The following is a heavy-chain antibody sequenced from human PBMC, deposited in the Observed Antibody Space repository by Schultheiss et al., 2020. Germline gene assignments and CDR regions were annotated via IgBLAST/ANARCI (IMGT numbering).Heavy chain of an antibody. Sequence: SETLSLTCTVSGGSISSYYWSWIRQPPGKGLEWIGYIYYSGSTYYNPSLKSRITMSVDTSKNQFYLKLSSVTAADTAVYYCARHSSMEMATITFDYWGQGTLVTVSS. CDR1: GGSISSYY. CDR2: IYYSGST. V-gene: IGHV4-59*08. D-gene: IGHD5-24*01. J-gene: IGHJ4*02. CDR3: ARHSSMEMATITFDY.